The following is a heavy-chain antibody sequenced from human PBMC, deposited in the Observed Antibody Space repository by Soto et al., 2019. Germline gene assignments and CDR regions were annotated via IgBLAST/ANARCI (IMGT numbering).Heavy chain of an antibody. CDR1: GFTVSSNY. Sequence: PGGSLRLSCAASGFTVSSNYMSWVRQAPGKGLEWVSVIYSGGSTYYADSVKGRFTISRDNSKNTLYLQMNSLRAEDTAVYYCAREGRITIFGADYYYYGMDVWGQGTTVTVSS. V-gene: IGHV3-53*01. J-gene: IGHJ6*02. CDR3: AREGRITIFGADYYYYGMDV. D-gene: IGHD3-3*01. CDR2: IYSGGST.